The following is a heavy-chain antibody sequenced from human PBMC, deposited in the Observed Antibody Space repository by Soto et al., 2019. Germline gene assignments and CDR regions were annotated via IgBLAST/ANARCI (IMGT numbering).Heavy chain of an antibody. CDR1: GGSISSSSYY. Sequence: SETLSLTCTVSGGSISSSSYYWGWIRQPPGKGLEWIGSIYYSGSTYYNPSLKSRVTISVDTSKNQFSLRLSSVTAADTALYYCARICSSLTCFVDHWGQGTLVTVSS. J-gene: IGHJ4*02. CDR3: ARICSSLTCFVDH. D-gene: IGHD2-2*01. V-gene: IGHV4-39*01. CDR2: IYYSGST.